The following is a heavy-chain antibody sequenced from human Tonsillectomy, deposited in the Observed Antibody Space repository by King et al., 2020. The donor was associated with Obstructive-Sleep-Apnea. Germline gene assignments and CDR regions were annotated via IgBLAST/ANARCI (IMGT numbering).Heavy chain of an antibody. CDR1: GFTFGDYA. CDR3: NGVEDDYVWGSYRQRSSSKLELKKVPENFDY. J-gene: IGHJ4*02. V-gene: IGHV3-49*03. D-gene: IGHD3-16*02. CDR2: IRSKAYGGTT. Sequence: VQLVESGGGLVQPGRSLRLSCTASGFTFGDYAMSWFRQAPGKGLEWVGFIRSKAYGGTTEYAASVKGRFTISRDDSKSSAYLQMNSRKTEDTTVYYCNGVEDDYVWGSYRQRSSSKLELKKVPENFDYWGQGTLVTVSS.